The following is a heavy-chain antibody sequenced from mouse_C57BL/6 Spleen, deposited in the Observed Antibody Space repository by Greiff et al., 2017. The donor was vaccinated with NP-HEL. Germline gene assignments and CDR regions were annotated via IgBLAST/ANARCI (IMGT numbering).Heavy chain of an antibody. CDR3: ARSDYDSDGYFDY. V-gene: IGHV1-80*01. CDR2: IYPGDGDT. CDR1: GYAFSSYW. D-gene: IGHD2-4*01. Sequence: QVQLQQSGAELVKPGASVKISCKASGYAFSSYWMNWVKQRPGKGLAWIGQIYPGDGDTNYNGKFKGKATLTADKSSSTAYMQLSSLTSEDSAVYFCARSDYDSDGYFDYWGQGTTLTVSS. J-gene: IGHJ2*01.